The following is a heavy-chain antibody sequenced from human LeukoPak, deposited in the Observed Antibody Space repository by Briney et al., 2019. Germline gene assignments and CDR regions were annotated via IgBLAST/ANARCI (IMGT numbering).Heavy chain of an antibody. CDR2: ISCDGSNK. J-gene: IGHJ5*02. V-gene: IGHV3-30*03. CDR3: AGRAHYYDSSGLTSP. D-gene: IGHD3-22*01. CDR1: KFTFSSYG. Sequence: GGSLRLSCAASKFTFSSYGMHWVRQAPGKGLEWVAVISCDGSNKYYADSVKGRFTISRDNSKNTLYLQMNSLRAEDTAVYYCAGRAHYYDSSGLTSPWGQGTLVTVSS.